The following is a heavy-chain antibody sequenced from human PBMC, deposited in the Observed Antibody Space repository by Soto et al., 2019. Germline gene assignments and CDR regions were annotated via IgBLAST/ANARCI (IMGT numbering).Heavy chain of an antibody. V-gene: IGHV3-23*01. CDR2: ISGSGGST. CDR1: GFTFSSYA. CDR3: AKIMGYDFWSGPPAPDY. Sequence: PGGSLRLSCAASGFTFSSYAMSWVRQAPGKRLEWVSAISGSGGSTYYADSVKGRFTISRDNSKNTLYLQMNSLRAEDTAVYYCAKIMGYDFWSGPPAPDYWGQGTLVTVSS. D-gene: IGHD3-3*01. J-gene: IGHJ4*02.